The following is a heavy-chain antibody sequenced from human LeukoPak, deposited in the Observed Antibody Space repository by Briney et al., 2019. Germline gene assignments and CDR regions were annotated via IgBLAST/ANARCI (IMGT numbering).Heavy chain of an antibody. D-gene: IGHD2-15*01. V-gene: IGHV4-59*08. CDR1: GGSISSYY. J-gene: IGHJ3*02. CDR3: ARHRKRSGGSRYSCAFDI. CDR2: IYYSGST. Sequence: KPSETLSLTCTVSGGSISSYYWSWIRQPPGKGLEWIGYIYYSGSTNYNPSLKSRVTISVDTSKNQFSLKLSSVTAADTAVYYCARHRKRSGGSRYSCAFDIWGQGTMVTVSS.